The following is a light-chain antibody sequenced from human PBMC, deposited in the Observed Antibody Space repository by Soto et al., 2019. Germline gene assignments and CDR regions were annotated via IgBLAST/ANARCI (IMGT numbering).Light chain of an antibody. CDR2: DAP. V-gene: IGKV3-11*01. CDR3: QHRSNWPPWT. J-gene: IGKJ1*01. CDR1: QSVGSY. Sequence: EIVLTQSPATLSFSPGERATLSCRASQSVGSYLAWYQQKPGQTPRLLIYDAPNRATGIPARFSGSGSGTDFTLTISGLEPEDFAVYYCQHRSNWPPWTFGQGTKVDI.